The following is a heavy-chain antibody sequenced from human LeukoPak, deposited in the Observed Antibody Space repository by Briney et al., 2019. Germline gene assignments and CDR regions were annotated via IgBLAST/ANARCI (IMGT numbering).Heavy chain of an antibody. Sequence: PSETLSLTCTVSGGSFSSGSYYWGWRRQPPGRGLEWIGYISYSGNTNYNPSLKSRVTISVDTSKNHFSLRLSSVTTADTAMYYCARDDGLRLGGYFDYWGQGTLVTVSS. J-gene: IGHJ4*02. CDR3: ARDDGLRLGGYFDY. CDR2: ISYSGNT. CDR1: GGSFSSGSYY. V-gene: IGHV4-61*03. D-gene: IGHD3-16*01.